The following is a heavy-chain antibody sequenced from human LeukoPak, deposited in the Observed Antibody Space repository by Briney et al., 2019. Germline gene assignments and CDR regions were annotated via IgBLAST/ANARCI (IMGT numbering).Heavy chain of an antibody. CDR2: ISYDGRNK. V-gene: IGHV3-30*04. J-gene: IGHJ4*02. CDR1: GFTFSSYA. D-gene: IGHD1-26*01. Sequence: GGSLRLSCAASGFTFSSYAMHWVRQAPGKGLEWVAVISYDGRNKYYTDSVKGRFPISRDNSKNTLYLQMNSLRAEDTAVYYCARGGSYLPFDYWGQGTLVTVSS. CDR3: ARGGSYLPFDY.